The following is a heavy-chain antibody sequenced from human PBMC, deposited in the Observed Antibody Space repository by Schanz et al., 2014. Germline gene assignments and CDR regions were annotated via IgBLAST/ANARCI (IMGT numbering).Heavy chain of an antibody. Sequence: QVQLVQSGGEMKKPGASVKVSCQTSGYTFTAYGINWVRQAPGQGLEWIGWISAQTGDTRYAQKMQGRVTMTRDVSSTTASLELRSLRYDDTAVYYCARDHVRRTDNGCCCYYLDVWATGIPVIVSS. V-gene: IGHV1-18*01. D-gene: IGHD5-12*01. CDR2: ISAQTGDT. J-gene: IGHJ6*03. CDR3: ARDHVRRTDNGCCCYYLDV. CDR1: GYTFTAYG.